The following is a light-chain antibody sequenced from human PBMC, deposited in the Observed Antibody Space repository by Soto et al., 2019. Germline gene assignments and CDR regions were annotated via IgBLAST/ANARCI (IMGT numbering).Light chain of an antibody. CDR3: QQYYYWPPYT. J-gene: IGKJ2*01. Sequence: EIAMTQSPATLSVSPGERANLSCRASQSVGSNLVWYQNKPGQAPRRLIYGASIRATGIPARFSASGSGTEFTLTISSLQSEDSAVYFCQQYYYWPPYTFGQGTKVDIK. V-gene: IGKV3-15*01. CDR2: GAS. CDR1: QSVGSN.